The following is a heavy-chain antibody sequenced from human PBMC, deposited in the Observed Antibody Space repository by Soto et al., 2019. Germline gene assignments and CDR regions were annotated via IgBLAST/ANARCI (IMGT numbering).Heavy chain of an antibody. Sequence: QVQLVQSGAEVKKPGASVKVSCKVSGYTLTELSMHWVRQAPGKGLEGRGGFDPEDGETSYAKKFQGRVTMTENTSTDTAYMELSSLRSEDTAVYYCATEFPAYDTRHQPWGQGTLVTVSS. D-gene: IGHD3-9*01. CDR1: GYTLTELS. J-gene: IGHJ5*02. CDR3: ATEFPAYDTRHQP. CDR2: FDPEDGET. V-gene: IGHV1-24*01.